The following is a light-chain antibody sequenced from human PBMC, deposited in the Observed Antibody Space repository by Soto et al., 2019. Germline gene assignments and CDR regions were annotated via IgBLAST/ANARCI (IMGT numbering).Light chain of an antibody. CDR2: KAY. CDR3: QQYNSYPWT. CDR1: QSLNNW. J-gene: IGKJ1*01. Sequence: DIQMTQSPSTLSASVGDRVTITCRASQSLNNWLAWYQQKPGKAPKLLISKAYNLETGVPSKFSGSGSGTEFTLTIRSLQPDDFATYYCQQYNSYPWTFGLGTTVEIK. V-gene: IGKV1-5*03.